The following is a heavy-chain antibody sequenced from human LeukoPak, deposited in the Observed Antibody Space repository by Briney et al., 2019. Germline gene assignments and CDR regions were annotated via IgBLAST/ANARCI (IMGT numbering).Heavy chain of an antibody. CDR2: IYSGGST. V-gene: IGHV3-66*01. D-gene: IGHD6-19*01. J-gene: IGHJ4*02. CDR1: GFTVSSNY. Sequence: AGGSLRLSCAASGFTVSSNYMSWVRQAPGKGLEWVSVIYSGGSTYYADSVKGRFTISRDNSKNTLYLQMNSLRAEGTAVYYCARNIAEAGPFDYWGQGTLVTVSS. CDR3: ARNIAEAGPFDY.